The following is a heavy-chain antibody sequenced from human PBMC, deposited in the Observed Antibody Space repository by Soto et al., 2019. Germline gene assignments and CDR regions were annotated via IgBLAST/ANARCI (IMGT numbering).Heavy chain of an antibody. Sequence: QVQLQESGPGLVKPSETLSLTCAFSGGSITSDNWWTWVRQTPGKGLEWIGEMYHSGATNYSPSPKSRVTILVDKSKNQFSLKLTSVTAADSALYYCARASASSMLRGVIINWGQGTLVTVSS. V-gene: IGHV4-4*02. CDR3: ARASASSMLRGVIIN. CDR1: GGSITSDNW. CDR2: MYHSGAT. J-gene: IGHJ4*02. D-gene: IGHD3-10*01.